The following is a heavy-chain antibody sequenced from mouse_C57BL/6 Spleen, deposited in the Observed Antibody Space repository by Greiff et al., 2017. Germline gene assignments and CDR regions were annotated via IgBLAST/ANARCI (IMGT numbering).Heavy chain of an antibody. J-gene: IGHJ2*01. CDR3: ARDGSNYLDY. CDR2: ISDGCCYT. V-gene: IGHV5-4*01. Sequence: EVQVVESGGGLVKPGGSLKLSCAASGFTFSSYAMSWVRQTPEKRLEWAAIISDGCCYTYYPDNVKGRFAISRDNAKNNLYLQMSHLKSGDTAMYYCARDGSNYLDYWCQDATLSGSS. D-gene: IGHD4-1*01. CDR1: GFTFSSYA.